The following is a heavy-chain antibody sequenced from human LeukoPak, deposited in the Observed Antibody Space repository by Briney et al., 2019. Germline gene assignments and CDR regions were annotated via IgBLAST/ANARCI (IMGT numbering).Heavy chain of an antibody. CDR2: ISSSGSTI. Sequence: GGSLRLSCAASGFTFSSYEMNWVRQAPGKGLEWVSYISSSGSTIYYADSVKSRFTISRDNAKNSLYLQMNSLRAEDTAVYYCARGGEMATKIDYWGQGTLVTVSS. D-gene: IGHD5-24*01. CDR1: GFTFSSYE. CDR3: ARGGEMATKIDY. V-gene: IGHV3-48*03. J-gene: IGHJ4*02.